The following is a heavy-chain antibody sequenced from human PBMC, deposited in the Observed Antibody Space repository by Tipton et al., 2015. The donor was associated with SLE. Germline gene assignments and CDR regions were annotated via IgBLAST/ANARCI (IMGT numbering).Heavy chain of an antibody. CDR2: VRTKGYGGTT. J-gene: IGHJ3*02. Sequence: SLRLSCTASGFTFGVYVMNWVRQGPGKGLEWVAFVRTKGYGGTTEYAASVKGRFTISRDDSKSIAYLQMNSLKTEDTAIYYCTRITAQKAFDIWGQGTMVTVSS. V-gene: IGHV3-49*04. CDR1: GFTFGVYV. CDR3: TRITAQKAFDI. D-gene: IGHD2-21*02.